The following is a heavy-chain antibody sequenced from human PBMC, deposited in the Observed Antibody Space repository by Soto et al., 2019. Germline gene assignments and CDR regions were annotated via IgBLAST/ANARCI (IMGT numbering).Heavy chain of an antibody. CDR1: GGSISNSSYY. CDR2: IYYSGST. J-gene: IGHJ6*02. Sequence: SETLSLTCTVSGGSISNSSYYWGWIRQPPGKGLEWIGSIYYSGSTYYNPSLKSRVTISVDTSKNQFSLRLTSVTAADTAVYYCERLAGYCSTNGCHGDYAMDVWGQGTTVTVS. V-gene: IGHV4-39*01. D-gene: IGHD2-2*01. CDR3: ERLAGYCSTNGCHGDYAMDV.